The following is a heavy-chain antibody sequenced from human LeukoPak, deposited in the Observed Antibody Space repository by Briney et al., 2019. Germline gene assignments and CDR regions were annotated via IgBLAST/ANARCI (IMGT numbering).Heavy chain of an antibody. CDR1: GYIFTNFG. V-gene: IGHV1-46*01. CDR3: ARDNSVEDTAWWFDP. D-gene: IGHD4-23*01. J-gene: IGHJ5*02. Sequence: ASVKVSCKASGYIFTNFGISWMRQARGQGLEWMGIINPSGGSTSYAQKFQGRVTMTRDMSTSTDYMELSSLRSEDTAVYYCARDNSVEDTAWWFDPWGQGTLVTVSS. CDR2: INPSGGST.